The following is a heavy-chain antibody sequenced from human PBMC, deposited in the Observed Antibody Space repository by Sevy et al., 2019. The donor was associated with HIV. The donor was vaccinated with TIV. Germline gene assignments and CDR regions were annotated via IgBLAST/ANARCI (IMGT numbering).Heavy chain of an antibody. V-gene: IGHV1-18*01. CDR2: ISNFNSNK. CDR1: GYTFASYG. Sequence: ASVKVSYKASGYTFASYGITWVRQAPGQGLEWMGWISNFNSNKKSAQKFQDRLTLTTDTSTSTAFMELTSLRTDDTAVYYCARGISVVATMGVWFDPWGQGTLVTVSS. CDR3: ARGISVVATMGVWFDP. D-gene: IGHD5-12*01. J-gene: IGHJ5*02.